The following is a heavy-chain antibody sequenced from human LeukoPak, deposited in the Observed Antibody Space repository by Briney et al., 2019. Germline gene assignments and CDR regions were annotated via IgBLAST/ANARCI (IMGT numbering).Heavy chain of an antibody. CDR3: ARDRVAAAGGVWFDP. Sequence: PSETLSLTCTVSGYSISSGYYWGWIRQPPGKGLEWIGSIYHSGSTYYNPSLKSRVTISVDTSKNQFSLKLSSVTAADTAVYYCARDRVAAAGGVWFDPWGQGTLVTVSS. CDR1: GYSISSGYY. D-gene: IGHD6-13*01. V-gene: IGHV4-38-2*02. J-gene: IGHJ5*02. CDR2: IYHSGST.